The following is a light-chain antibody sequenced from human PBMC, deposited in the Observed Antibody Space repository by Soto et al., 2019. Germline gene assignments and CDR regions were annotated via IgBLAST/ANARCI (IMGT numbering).Light chain of an antibody. CDR3: SSYTISNTLPFV. J-gene: IGLJ1*01. V-gene: IGLV2-8*01. CDR1: GSDVGDYNY. CDR2: EVT. Sequence: QSVLTQPPSASGSPGQSVTISCTGTGSDVGDYNYVSWYQQHPGKAPKLMIYEVTKRPSGVPDRFSGSKSGNTASLTVSGLQAEDEANYYCSSYTISNTLPFVFGTGTKVTVL.